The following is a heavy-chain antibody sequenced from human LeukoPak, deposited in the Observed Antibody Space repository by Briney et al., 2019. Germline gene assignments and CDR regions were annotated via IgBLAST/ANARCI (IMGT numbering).Heavy chain of an antibody. Sequence: KTSETLSLTCTVSGGSISSYYWSWIRQPPGKGLEWIGYIYYSGSTNYNPSLKSRVTISVDTSKNQFSLKLSSVTAADTAVYYCARGEIAVAESFDYWGQGTLVTVS. J-gene: IGHJ4*02. CDR3: ARGEIAVAESFDY. V-gene: IGHV4-59*01. CDR1: GGSISSYY. CDR2: IYYSGST. D-gene: IGHD6-19*01.